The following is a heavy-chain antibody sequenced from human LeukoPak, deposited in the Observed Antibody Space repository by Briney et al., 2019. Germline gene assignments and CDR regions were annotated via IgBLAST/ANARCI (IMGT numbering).Heavy chain of an antibody. CDR2: TYYRSKWYN. V-gene: IGHV6-1*01. J-gene: IGHJ4*02. D-gene: IGHD6-6*01. Sequence: SQSLSLTCALSGDSVSSNSAAWHWLRQSPSRGLEWLGRTYYRSKWYNDYAVSVKSRITINPDTSKNQFSLQLNSVTPEDTAVYYCAGVGPSRAEFDYWGQGTLVTVSS. CDR1: GDSVSSNSAA. CDR3: AGVGPSRAEFDY.